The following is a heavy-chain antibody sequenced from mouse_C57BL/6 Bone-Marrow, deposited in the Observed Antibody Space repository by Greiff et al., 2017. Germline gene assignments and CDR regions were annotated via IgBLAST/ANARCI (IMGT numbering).Heavy chain of an antibody. J-gene: IGHJ2*01. Sequence: DVMLVESGGDLVKPGGSLKLSCAASGFTFSSYGMSWVRQTPDKRLGWVATISSGGSYTYYPDSVKGRFTISRDNAKNTLYLQMSSLKSEDTAMYYCASLITTVWGYWGQGTTLTVSS. V-gene: IGHV5-6*02. D-gene: IGHD1-1*01. CDR3: ASLITTVWGY. CDR2: ISSGGSYT. CDR1: GFTFSSYG.